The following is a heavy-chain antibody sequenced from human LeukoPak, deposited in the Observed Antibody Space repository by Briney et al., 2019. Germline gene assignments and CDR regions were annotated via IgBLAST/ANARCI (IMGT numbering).Heavy chain of an antibody. CDR3: ASSGEIAGTAMAQSFDY. CDR2: VIPILGIA. CDR1: GGTFSSYT. J-gene: IGHJ4*02. Sequence: SVKVSCKASGGTFSSYTISWVRQAPGQGLEWMGRVIPILGIANYAQKFQGRVTITADKSTSTAYMELSSLRSEDTAVYYCASSGEIAGTAMAQSFDYWGQGTLVTVSS. D-gene: IGHD5-18*01. V-gene: IGHV1-69*02.